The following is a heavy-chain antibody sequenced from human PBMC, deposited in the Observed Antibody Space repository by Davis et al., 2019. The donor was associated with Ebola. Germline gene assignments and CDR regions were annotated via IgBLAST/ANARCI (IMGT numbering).Heavy chain of an antibody. J-gene: IGHJ6*02. D-gene: IGHD2-2*01. CDR1: GGSISSYY. CDR2: IYYSGST. CDR3: ARQLGYCSSTSCPSSVVDWYYGMDV. V-gene: IGHV4-59*08. Sequence: PSETLFLTCTVSGGSISSYYWSWIRQPPGKGLEWIGYIYYSGSTNYNPSLKSRVTISVDTSKNQFSLKLSSVTAADTAVYYCARQLGYCSSTSCPSSVVDWYYGMDVWGQGTTVTVSS.